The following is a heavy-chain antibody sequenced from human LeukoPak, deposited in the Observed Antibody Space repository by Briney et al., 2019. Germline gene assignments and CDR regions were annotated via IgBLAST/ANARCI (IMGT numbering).Heavy chain of an antibody. CDR1: GFSVSSNY. Sequence: PGGSLRLSCAASGFSVSSNYMSWVRQPPGKGLEWVSVIYAGGSTYYADSVKGRFTISRDNSKNTLYLQMNSLRVEDTAVYYCARNYGDYWGQGTLVTVSS. CDR2: IYAGGST. V-gene: IGHV3-66*01. J-gene: IGHJ4*02. CDR3: ARNYGDY.